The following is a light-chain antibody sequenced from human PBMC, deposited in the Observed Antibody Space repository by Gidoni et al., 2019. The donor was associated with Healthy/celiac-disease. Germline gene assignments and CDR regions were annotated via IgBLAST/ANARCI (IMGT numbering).Light chain of an antibody. Sequence: QSALTQPASVSGFTGQSITISCTGTSSDVGSYNLVSWYQQHQGKAPKLMIYEGSKRPSGVSNRFSGSKSGNTASLTISGLQAEDEADYYCCAYAGSSTLYVFGTGTKVTVL. CDR1: SSDVGSYNL. J-gene: IGLJ1*01. CDR3: CAYAGSSTLYV. CDR2: EGS. V-gene: IGLV2-23*01.